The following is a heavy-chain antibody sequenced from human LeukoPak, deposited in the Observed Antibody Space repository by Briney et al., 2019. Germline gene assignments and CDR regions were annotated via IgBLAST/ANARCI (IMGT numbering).Heavy chain of an antibody. J-gene: IGHJ4*02. CDR3: ARDHLPRYFDWLLNM. Sequence: VASVKVSCKASGYTFTSYGISWVRQAPGQGLEWMGWISAYNGNTNHAQKLQGRVTMTTDTSTSTAYMELRSLRSDDTAVYYCARDHLPRYFDWLLNMWGQGTLVTVSS. D-gene: IGHD3-9*01. CDR2: ISAYNGNT. CDR1: GYTFTSYG. V-gene: IGHV1-18*01.